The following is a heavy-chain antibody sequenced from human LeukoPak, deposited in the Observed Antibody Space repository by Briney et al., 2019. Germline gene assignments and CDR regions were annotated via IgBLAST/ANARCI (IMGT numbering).Heavy chain of an antibody. V-gene: IGHV4-34*01. Sequence: SEALSLTCAVCVGSFRGYYWSWIRDPPGKGLECMGEINHSGNTNYNPSPKSRVDISVDTSKNQIPLKLNSAAAAPTARFCIARGGIGWDGSGCYLYYFDYWGQGTLVTVAS. CDR2: INHSGNT. J-gene: IGHJ4*02. D-gene: IGHD6-19*01. CDR1: VGSFRGYY. CDR3: ARGGIGWDGSGCYLYYFDY.